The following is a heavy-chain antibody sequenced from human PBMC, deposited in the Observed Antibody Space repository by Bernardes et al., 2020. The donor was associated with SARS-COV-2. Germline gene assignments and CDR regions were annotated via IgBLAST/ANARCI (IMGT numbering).Heavy chain of an antibody. CDR1: GLTIGDYY. J-gene: IGHJ3*02. Sequence: GWSLRLSCAVSGLTIGDYYMSWIRQAPGRGLEWVSYITTSTYTNYADSVRGRFTVSRDNAKNSLNLQMNSLRADDTAVYYCAIEGASNVFDMWGQGTMVNVSS. V-gene: IGHV3-11*06. CDR3: AIEGASNVFDM. CDR2: ITTSTYT. D-gene: IGHD6-6*01.